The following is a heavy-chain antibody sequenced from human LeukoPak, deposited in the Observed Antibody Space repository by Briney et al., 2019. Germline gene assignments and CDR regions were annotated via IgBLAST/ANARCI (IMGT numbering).Heavy chain of an antibody. CDR1: GFTFDDYG. Sequence: GGSLRLSCAASGFTFDDYGMSWVRQAPGKGLEWVSGINWNGGSTGYADSVKGRFTISRDNAKNTLYLQMNSLRTEDTAVYYCARDRAAFGVVQVGYWGQGTLVTVSS. J-gene: IGHJ4*02. D-gene: IGHD3-3*01. V-gene: IGHV3-20*04. CDR2: INWNGGST. CDR3: ARDRAAFGVVQVGY.